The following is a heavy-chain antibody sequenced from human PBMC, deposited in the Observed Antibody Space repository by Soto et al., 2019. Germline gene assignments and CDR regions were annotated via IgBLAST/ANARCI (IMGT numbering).Heavy chain of an antibody. CDR3: ARGSRVKIPAASGRDYYYHGLDV. D-gene: IGHD6-25*01. J-gene: IGHJ6*02. Sequence: SETLSLTCAVYGGSFSGYYWTWIRQPPGTGLEWIGEINHSGSTNYNPPLKSRVTISVDTSKNQFSLNLNSVTAADTAVYYCARGSRVKIPAASGRDYYYHGLDVWGQGTAVT. CDR2: INHSGST. V-gene: IGHV4-34*01. CDR1: GGSFSGYY.